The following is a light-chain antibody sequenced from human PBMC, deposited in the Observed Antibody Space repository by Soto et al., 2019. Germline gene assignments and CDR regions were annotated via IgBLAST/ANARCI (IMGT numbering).Light chain of an antibody. CDR3: QQYNILST. CDR1: QNTNNW. J-gene: IGKJ1*01. V-gene: IGKV1-5*01. CDR2: DAS. Sequence: IHMTHSPSTLAASVLYRVTITFRASQNTNNWLAWFQQKPGQAPKLLIYDASTLESGVPTRFSGSGSGTEFTLTISSLHPDDFATYYCQQYNILSTFGQGTKVDIK.